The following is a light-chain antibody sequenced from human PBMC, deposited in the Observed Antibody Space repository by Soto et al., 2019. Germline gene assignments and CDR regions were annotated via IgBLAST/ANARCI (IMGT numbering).Light chain of an antibody. CDR1: QTISSY. Sequence: DIQMTQSPSSLSASVGDRVTITCRASQTISSYLNWYQQKPGKAPKLLIYAASSLQSGVPSRFSGSGSGIDFTLTISSLXPEDFAIYYCQQSYNTPQYTFGQGTKVDIK. CDR2: AAS. V-gene: IGKV1-39*01. J-gene: IGKJ2*01. CDR3: QQSYNTPQYT.